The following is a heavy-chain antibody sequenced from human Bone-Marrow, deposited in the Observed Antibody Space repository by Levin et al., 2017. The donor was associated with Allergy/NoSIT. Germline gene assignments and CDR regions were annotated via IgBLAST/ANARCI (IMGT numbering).Heavy chain of an antibody. D-gene: IGHD3-10*01. J-gene: IGHJ6*03. Sequence: GESLKISCKGSGYTFTTSWITWLRQMPGQGLEYIGKIDPSDSYTNYSPSFQGHVVISVDKSISTAYLQLSGLRASDTAVYFCARHPAGNRPDEFYYYMDVWGKGTRVTVSS. CDR2: IDPSDSYT. CDR3: ARHPAGNRPDEFYYYMDV. CDR1: GYTFTTSW. V-gene: IGHV5-10-1*01.